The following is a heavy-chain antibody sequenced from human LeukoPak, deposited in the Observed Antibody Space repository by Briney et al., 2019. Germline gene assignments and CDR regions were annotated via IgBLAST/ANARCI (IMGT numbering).Heavy chain of an antibody. CDR1: GFTFSNYN. V-gene: IGHV3-48*04. Sequence: PGGSLRLSCAASGFTFSNYNMNWVRQAPAKGLEWVSYITSSSTTIYYADSVKGRFTISRDNAKNSLYLQMNSLRAEDTAVYYCARVSILIVPYYAFDIWGQGTMVTVSS. CDR2: ITSSSTTI. J-gene: IGHJ3*02. CDR3: ARVSILIVPYYAFDI. D-gene: IGHD2/OR15-2a*01.